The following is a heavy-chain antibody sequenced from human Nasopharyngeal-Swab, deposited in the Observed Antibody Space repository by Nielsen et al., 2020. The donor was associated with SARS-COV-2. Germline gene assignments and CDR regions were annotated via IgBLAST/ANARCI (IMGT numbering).Heavy chain of an antibody. D-gene: IGHD5-18*01. CDR2: INHSGST. CDR3: ARVGDTAMAPVSY. V-gene: IGHV4-34*01. CDR1: GWSLSNFF. J-gene: IGHJ4*02. Sequence: SETLSLTCAVYGWSLSNFFWSWIRQPPGKGLEWVGEINHSGSTNYNPSLKSRVTISVDTSKNQFSLELSSVTAADTAVYYCARVGDTAMAPVSYWGQGTLVTISS.